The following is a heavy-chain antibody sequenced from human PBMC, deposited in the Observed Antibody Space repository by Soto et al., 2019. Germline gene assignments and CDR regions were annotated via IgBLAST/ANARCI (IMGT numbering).Heavy chain of an antibody. Sequence: QVQLVESGGGVVQPGRSLRLSCAASGFTFSSYAMHWVRQAPGKGLEWVAVISYDGSNKYYADSVKGRFTISRDNSKNTLYLQTNSLIAEDTAVYYCARAYPSSSWYHSTLNYYYYYGRDVWGQGTTVTVSS. CDR1: GFTFSSYA. J-gene: IGHJ6*02. V-gene: IGHV3-30-3*01. D-gene: IGHD6-13*01. CDR3: ARAYPSSSWYHSTLNYYYYYGRDV. CDR2: ISYDGSNK.